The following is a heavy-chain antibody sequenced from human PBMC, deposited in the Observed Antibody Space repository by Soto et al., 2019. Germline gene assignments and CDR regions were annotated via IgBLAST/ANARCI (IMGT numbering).Heavy chain of an antibody. CDR1: GFTFNNYA. V-gene: IGHV3-23*01. D-gene: IGHD2-21*01. Sequence: EVQLLESGGGLVQPGGSLRLSCAASGFTFNNYAMSWVRQAPGKGLEWVSGISSGGDSTNYADSVKGRFTVYRDDSQSTLYLQMNSLRVEATAVYYCAKDIRSTWAFIPPPEYWGLGTLVTVSS. J-gene: IGHJ4*02. CDR3: AKDIRSTWAFIPPPEY. CDR2: ISSGGDST.